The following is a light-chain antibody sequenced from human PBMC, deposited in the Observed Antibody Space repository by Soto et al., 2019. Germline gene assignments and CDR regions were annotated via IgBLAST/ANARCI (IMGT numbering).Light chain of an antibody. CDR3: ETWDSNTHTV. J-gene: IGLJ3*02. CDR2: LEGSGSY. CDR1: SGHSSYI. V-gene: IGLV4-60*02. Sequence: QPVLTQSSSASASLGSSVKLTCTLSSGHSSYIIAWHQQQPGKAPRYLMKLEGSGSYNKGSGVPDRFSGSSSGADRYLTISNLQFEDEAEYDCETWDSNTHTVFGGGTKLTVL.